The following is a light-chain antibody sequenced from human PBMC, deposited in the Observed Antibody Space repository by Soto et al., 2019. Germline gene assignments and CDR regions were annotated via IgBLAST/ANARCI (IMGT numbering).Light chain of an antibody. CDR1: SSNIGSNT. Sequence: QPVQNHPRSGSGTPGQRVIISYSGSSSNIGSNTVNWYQQLPGTAPKLLIYSNNQRPSGVPDRFSGSKSGTSASLAISGLQSEDEADYFCAEWDDSLNGHVFGTGTKVPV. CDR2: SNN. J-gene: IGLJ1*01. CDR3: AEWDDSLNGHV. V-gene: IGLV1-44*01.